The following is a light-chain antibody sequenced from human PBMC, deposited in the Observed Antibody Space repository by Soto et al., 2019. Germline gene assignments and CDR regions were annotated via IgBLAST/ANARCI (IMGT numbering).Light chain of an antibody. Sequence: QSALTQPASASGSPGQSITISCTGTSSDVGGYNYVSWYQQHPGKAPKLMIYDVSNRPSGVSNRFSGSKSGNTASLTISGLQAEDEADYYCSSYTGSSFYVFGTGTKLTVL. CDR1: SSDVGGYNY. CDR3: SSYTGSSFYV. J-gene: IGLJ1*01. CDR2: DVS. V-gene: IGLV2-14*01.